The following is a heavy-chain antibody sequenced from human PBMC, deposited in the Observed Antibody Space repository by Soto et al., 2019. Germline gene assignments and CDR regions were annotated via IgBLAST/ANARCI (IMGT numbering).Heavy chain of an antibody. Sequence: QVQLQESGPGLVQPSGTLSLSCAVSGGSISTHNWWDWIRQTPGQGLGWNGEIHYSGNTNNSSSLQCRLTMSLDQSTNQFSLSLTAVTAADTSVYYCARERGAGTYQGFDYWGQGTLVTVAS. V-gene: IGHV4-4*02. CDR3: ARERGAGTYQGFDY. J-gene: IGHJ4*02. CDR1: GGSISTHNW. CDR2: IHYSGNT. D-gene: IGHD1-26*01.